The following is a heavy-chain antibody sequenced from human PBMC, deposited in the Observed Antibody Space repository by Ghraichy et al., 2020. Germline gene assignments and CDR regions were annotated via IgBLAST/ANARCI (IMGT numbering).Heavy chain of an antibody. CDR3: IHRRNWNYFY. CDR1: GFSPSSSGVS. J-gene: IGHJ4*02. V-gene: IGHV2-5*01. CDR2: IYWNEDK. Sequence: SGPTLVKPTQTLTLTCTFSGFSPSSSGVSVGWIRQPPGKALEWLALIYWNEDKRYSPSLRSRLTITKDTSRNQVVLTLTSVDPVDTATYYCIHRRNWNYFYWGQGTLVTVSS. D-gene: IGHD1-7*01.